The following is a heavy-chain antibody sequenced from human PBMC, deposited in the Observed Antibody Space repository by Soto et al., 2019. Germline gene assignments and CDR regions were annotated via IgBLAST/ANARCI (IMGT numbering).Heavy chain of an antibody. J-gene: IGHJ5*02. D-gene: IGHD6-6*01. CDR3: AKYVAARPGRSWFDP. CDR1: GFTFSSYA. V-gene: IGHV3-23*01. Sequence: PGGSLRLSCAASGFTFSSYAMSWVRQAPGKGLEWVSAISGSGGSTYYADSVKGRFTISRDNSKNTLYLQMNSLRAEDTAVYYCAKYVAARPGRSWFDPWGQGTLVTVSS. CDR2: ISGSGGST.